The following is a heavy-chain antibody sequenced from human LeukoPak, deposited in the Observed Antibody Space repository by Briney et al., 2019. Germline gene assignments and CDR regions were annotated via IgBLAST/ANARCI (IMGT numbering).Heavy chain of an antibody. Sequence: PGGSLRLSCAASGFTFDDYGMSWVRQAPGKGLEWVSGINWNGGSTGYADSVKGRFTISRDNSKNTLYLQMNSLRAEDTAVYYCAKPSRPYCSGGSCSVLLDAFDIWGQGTMVTVSS. J-gene: IGHJ3*02. CDR3: AKPSRPYCSGGSCSVLLDAFDI. CDR1: GFTFDDYG. CDR2: INWNGGST. D-gene: IGHD2-15*01. V-gene: IGHV3-20*04.